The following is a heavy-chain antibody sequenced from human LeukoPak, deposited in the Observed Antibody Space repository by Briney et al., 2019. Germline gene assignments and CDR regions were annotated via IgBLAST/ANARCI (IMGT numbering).Heavy chain of an antibody. CDR2: INSDGSST. V-gene: IGHV3-74*01. D-gene: IGHD2-2*01. CDR1: GFTFSSYW. CDR3: AKGGYCSSTSCYVGWFDP. J-gene: IGHJ5*02. Sequence: GGSLRLSCAASGFTFSSYWMHWVRQAPGKGLVWVSRINSDGSSTRYADSVKGRFTISRDNSKNTLFLQMNSLRAEDTAVYYCAKGGYCSSTSCYVGWFDPWGQGTLVTVSS.